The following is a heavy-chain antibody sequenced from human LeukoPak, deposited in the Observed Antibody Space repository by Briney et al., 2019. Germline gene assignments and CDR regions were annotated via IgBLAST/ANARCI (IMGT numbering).Heavy chain of an antibody. J-gene: IGHJ4*02. CDR3: ARAGNYGSGDPGRY. CDR2: INTNTGNP. Sequence: ASVKVSCTASGGTFSSYAISWVRQAPGQGLEWMGWINTNTGNPTYAQGFTGRFVFSLDTSVSTAYLQISSLKAEDTAVYYCARAGNYGSGDPGRYWGQGTLVTVSS. V-gene: IGHV7-4-1*02. D-gene: IGHD3-10*01. CDR1: GGTFSSYA.